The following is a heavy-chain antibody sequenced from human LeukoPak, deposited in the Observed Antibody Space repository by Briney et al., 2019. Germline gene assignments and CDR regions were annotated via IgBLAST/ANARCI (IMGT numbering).Heavy chain of an antibody. CDR3: ARDTGPGITVTD. Sequence: GGSLRLSCAASGFTFSSYAMSWVRQAPGKGLEWVSAISGSGASTYYADSVKGRFTISRDNSKNTLYLQMDSVRAEDTAIYNCARDTGPGITVTDWGQGTLVTVSS. CDR2: ISGSGAST. CDR1: GFTFSSYA. D-gene: IGHD3-22*01. V-gene: IGHV3-23*01. J-gene: IGHJ4*02.